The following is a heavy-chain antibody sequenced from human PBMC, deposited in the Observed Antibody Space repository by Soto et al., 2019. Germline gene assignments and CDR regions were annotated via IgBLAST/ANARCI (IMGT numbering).Heavy chain of an antibody. CDR2: ISGSGGST. D-gene: IGHD3-3*01. CDR1: GFTFSSYV. V-gene: IGHV3-23*01. CDR3: AKDQERDFWSGYYYSGPTRGLFELAD. Sequence: EVQLLESGGGLVQPGGSPRLSCTASGFTFSSYVMSWVRQAPGKGLEWVSTISGSGGSTYYADSVKGRFTISRDNSKNTLYLHMNSLRAEDTAVYYCAKDQERDFWSGYYYSGPTRGLFELADWGQGTLVTVSS. J-gene: IGHJ4*02.